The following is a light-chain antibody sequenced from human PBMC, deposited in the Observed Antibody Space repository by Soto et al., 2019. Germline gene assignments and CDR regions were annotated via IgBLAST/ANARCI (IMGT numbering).Light chain of an antibody. CDR3: QQYGSSPKT. J-gene: IGKJ1*01. CDR1: QSVSSY. V-gene: IGKV3-20*01. CDR2: DAS. Sequence: VMTQSPATLSVSPWERATLSCRASQSVSSYLAWYQQKPGQAPRLLIYDASNRATGIPDRFSGSGSGTDFTLTISRLEPEDFAVYYCQQYGSSPKTFGQGTKVDIK.